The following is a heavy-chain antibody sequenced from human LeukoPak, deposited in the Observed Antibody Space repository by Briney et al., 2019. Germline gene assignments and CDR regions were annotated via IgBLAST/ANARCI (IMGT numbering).Heavy chain of an antibody. J-gene: IGHJ3*02. CDR3: ATVSGGAFDI. CDR2: INHSGST. CDR1: GGSFSGYY. D-gene: IGHD3-10*01. V-gene: IGHV4-34*01. Sequence: PSETLSLTCAVYGGSFSGYYWSWIRQPPGKGLEWIGEINHSGSTNYNPSLKSRVTISVDTSKNQFSLKLSSVTAADTAVYYCATVSGGAFDIWGQGTMVTVSS.